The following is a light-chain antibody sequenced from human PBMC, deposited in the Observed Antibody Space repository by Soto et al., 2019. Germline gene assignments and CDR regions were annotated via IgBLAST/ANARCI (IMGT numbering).Light chain of an antibody. CDR3: QQRRSWPRA. CDR2: DIS. Sequence: VLTQSPDTLSLSPGERATLSCRASQSVGSSSLGWYQQKPGQAPRLVIFDISNRATGIPDRFSGSGSGTDFTLTISSLEPEDFAVYYCQQRRSWPRAFGHGTKVDIK. J-gene: IGKJ1*01. CDR1: QSVGSSS. V-gene: IGKV3D-20*02.